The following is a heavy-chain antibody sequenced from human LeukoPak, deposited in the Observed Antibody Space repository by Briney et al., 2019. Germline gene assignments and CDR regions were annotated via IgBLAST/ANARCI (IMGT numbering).Heavy chain of an antibody. Sequence: AGGSLRLSFAASGFTFDDYGMSWVRQAPGRGLEWVSGINWNGGSTGYADSVKGRFTISRDNAKNSLYLQMNSLRAEDTALYYCARELHSWFDPWGQGTLVTVSS. CDR3: ARELHSWFDP. CDR2: INWNGGST. D-gene: IGHD4-11*01. CDR1: GFTFDDYG. J-gene: IGHJ5*02. V-gene: IGHV3-20*03.